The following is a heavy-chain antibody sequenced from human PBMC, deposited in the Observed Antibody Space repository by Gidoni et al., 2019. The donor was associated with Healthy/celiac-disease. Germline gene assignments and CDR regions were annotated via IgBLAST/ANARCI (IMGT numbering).Heavy chain of an antibody. Sequence: EVQLLESGGGLVQPGGSLRLSCAASGFTFSSYAMSWVRQAPGKGLEGVSASSGSGGSTYYADSVKGRFTISRDNSKNTLYLQMNSLRAEDTAVYYCAKVIAVAGTLDYWGQGTLVTVSS. J-gene: IGHJ4*02. CDR3: AKVIAVAGTLDY. V-gene: IGHV3-23*01. CDR2: SSGSGGST. D-gene: IGHD6-19*01. CDR1: GFTFSSYA.